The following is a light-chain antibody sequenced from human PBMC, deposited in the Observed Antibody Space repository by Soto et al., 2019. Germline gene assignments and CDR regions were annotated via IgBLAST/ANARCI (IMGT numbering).Light chain of an antibody. CDR2: ANT. CDR1: SSDIGAGYD. Sequence: QSVLTQPPSVSGAPGQRVTIPCTGSSSDIGAGYDVHWYQQFPGTAPRLLIYANTNRPSGVPDRFSGSRSATSASLVISGLQAEDEAHYYCQSYHTGLSGLGVFGGGTKVTVL. CDR3: QSYHTGLSGLGV. J-gene: IGLJ3*02. V-gene: IGLV1-40*01.